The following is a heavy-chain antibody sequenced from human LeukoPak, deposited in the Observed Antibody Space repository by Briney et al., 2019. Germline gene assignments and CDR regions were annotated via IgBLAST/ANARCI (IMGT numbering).Heavy chain of an antibody. Sequence: PGGSLRLSCAASGFTFSSYWMSWVRQAPGKGLEWVSYIGTTSGAIYYADSVKGRFTISRDSAKNSLYLQMNSLRDEDTAVYYCASSGSYRFDYWGQGTLVTVSS. CDR2: IGTTSGAI. D-gene: IGHD1-26*01. V-gene: IGHV3-48*02. CDR1: GFTFSSYW. CDR3: ASSGSYRFDY. J-gene: IGHJ4*02.